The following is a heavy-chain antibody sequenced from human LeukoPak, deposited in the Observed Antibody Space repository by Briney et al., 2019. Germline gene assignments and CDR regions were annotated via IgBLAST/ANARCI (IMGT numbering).Heavy chain of an antibody. D-gene: IGHD2/OR15-2a*01. J-gene: IGHJ5*02. CDR1: GYTFTGYY. Sequence: ASVKVSCKASGYTFTGYYMHWVRQAPGQRLEWMVWINPNSGGIDYAQKFQGRVTMTRATSITTAYMELGRLRSDDTAVYYCARDAREYASIAWGQGTLVTVSS. CDR2: INPNSGGI. V-gene: IGHV1-2*02. CDR3: ARDAREYASIA.